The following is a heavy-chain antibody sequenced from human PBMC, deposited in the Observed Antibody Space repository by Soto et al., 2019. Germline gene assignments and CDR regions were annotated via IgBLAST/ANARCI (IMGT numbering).Heavy chain of an antibody. CDR2: IRSKAYGGTT. V-gene: IGHV3-49*03. D-gene: IGHD4-4*01. CDR3: AREGDFSIND. J-gene: IGHJ4*02. Sequence: EVQLVESGGGLLQPGPSLRLSCKASGFILGDYALSWIRQTPGKGLEWVGFIRSKAYGGTTEYAASVKGRFSISRDESKSIAYLQMNSLKTEDTAVYFCAREGDFSINDWGQGTLVTVSS. CDR1: GFILGDYA.